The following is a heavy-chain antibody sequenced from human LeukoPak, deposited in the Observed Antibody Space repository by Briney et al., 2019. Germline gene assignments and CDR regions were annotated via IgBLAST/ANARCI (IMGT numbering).Heavy chain of an antibody. CDR3: ARRYCTNGVCSYFDY. CDR2: IYPGDSDT. D-gene: IGHD2-8*01. J-gene: IGHJ4*02. Sequence: PRESLKISCKSTRYRFTSYWIGWVRQMPGKGLEWMGIIYPGDSDTRYSPSFQGQVTISADKSISTAYLQWSSLKASDTAMYYCARRYCTNGVCSYFDYWGQGTLVTVSS. CDR1: RYRFTSYW. V-gene: IGHV5-51*01.